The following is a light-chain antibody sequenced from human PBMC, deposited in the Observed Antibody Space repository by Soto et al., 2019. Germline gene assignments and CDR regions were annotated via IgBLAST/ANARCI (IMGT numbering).Light chain of an antibody. CDR1: SSDVGGYNY. CDR2: EVN. V-gene: IGLV2-8*01. J-gene: IGLJ1*01. CDR3: SSYAGSSNV. Sequence: QSVLTLPPSASGSPGQSVAISCTGTSSDVGGYNYVSWYQQHPGKAPKLMIYEVNKRPSGVPDRFSGSKSGNTASLTVSGLQAEDEADYYCSSYAGSSNVFGTGTKVTVL.